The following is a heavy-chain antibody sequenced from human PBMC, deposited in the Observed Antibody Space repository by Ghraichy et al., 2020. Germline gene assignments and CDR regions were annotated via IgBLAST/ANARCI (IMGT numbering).Heavy chain of an antibody. CDR2: ISSSSTSI. CDR3: ARVGYSGSPLG. V-gene: IGHV3-48*02. Sequence: GESLNISCSASGFTFDRYSMNWVRQAPGKGLEWVSYISSSSTSITYSDSVKGRFTISRDNAKNSLWLQMHSLRDDDTAMYYCARVGYSGSPLGWGQGTLVTVSS. J-gene: IGHJ4*02. CDR1: GFTFDRYS. D-gene: IGHD1-26*01.